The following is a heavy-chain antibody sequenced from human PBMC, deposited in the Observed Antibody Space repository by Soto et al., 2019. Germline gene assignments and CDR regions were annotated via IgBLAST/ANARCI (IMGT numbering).Heavy chain of an antibody. Sequence: PSETLSLTCPFSGVSISSGDYYWSWIRQPPGNGLEWIGYICYSGSTYYNPSLKSRVTISVDTSKNQFSLKLSSVTAADTAVYYCARSGFHPPSLPKPTFDPWGQGTLVTVSS. J-gene: IGHJ5*02. CDR2: ICYSGST. CDR1: GVSISSGDYY. CDR3: ARSGFHPPSLPKPTFDP. D-gene: IGHD2-15*01. V-gene: IGHV4-30-4*01.